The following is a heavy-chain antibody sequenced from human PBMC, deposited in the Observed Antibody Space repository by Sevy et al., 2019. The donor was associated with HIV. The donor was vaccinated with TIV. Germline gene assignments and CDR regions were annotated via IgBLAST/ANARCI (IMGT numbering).Heavy chain of an antibody. Sequence: GGSLRLSCAASGFTFSSFGMHWVRQAPGKGLEWLAVIWFDGSNTYYSDSVKGRFTISRDIAKNTLHLIMNSLRAEDTAVYYCARDLEFYDYGDYGPAFMPDFWGHGTLVTVSS. J-gene: IGHJ4*01. CDR3: ARDLEFYDYGDYGPAFMPDF. CDR2: IWFDGSNT. D-gene: IGHD4-17*01. V-gene: IGHV3-33*01. CDR1: GFTFSSFG.